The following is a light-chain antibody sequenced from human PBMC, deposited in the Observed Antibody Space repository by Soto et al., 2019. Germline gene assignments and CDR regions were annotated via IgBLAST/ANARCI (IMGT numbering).Light chain of an antibody. CDR3: CSYAGSSTYYV. Sequence: QSALTQPASMSGSPGHSTTISCTGTSSDVGSYNLVSWYQQHPGKAPKLMIYEGSKRPSGVSNRFSGSKSGNTASLTISGLQAEDEADYYCCSYAGSSTYYVFGTGTKVTVL. J-gene: IGLJ1*01. V-gene: IGLV2-23*01. CDR2: EGS. CDR1: SSDVGSYNL.